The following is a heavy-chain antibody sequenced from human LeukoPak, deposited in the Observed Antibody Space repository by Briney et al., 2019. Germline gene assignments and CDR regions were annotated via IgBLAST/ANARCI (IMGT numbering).Heavy chain of an antibody. CDR1: GGSISSSRYY. D-gene: IGHD6-19*01. V-gene: IGHV4-39*07. CDR3: ARNIAVAGTRPSFRY. J-gene: IGHJ4*02. Sequence: SETLSLTCTVSGGSISSSRYYWGWIRQPPGKGLEWIGSIYYSGSTYYNPSLKSRVTISVDKSKNQFSLKLSSVTAADTAVYYCARNIAVAGTRPSFRYWGQGTLVTVSS. CDR2: IYYSGST.